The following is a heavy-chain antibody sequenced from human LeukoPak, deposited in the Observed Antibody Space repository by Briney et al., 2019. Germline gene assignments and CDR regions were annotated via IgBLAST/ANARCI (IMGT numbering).Heavy chain of an antibody. CDR3: ARGATRRSSGAFDI. V-gene: IGHV3-48*03. Sequence: SGGSLRLSCAASAFTFSSYELNWVRQAPGKGLEWISYISSSGSIINYADSVKGRFTISRDNAKNSLYLQMNSLRAEDTAVYYCARGATRRSSGAFDIWGQGTMVTVSS. CDR2: ISSSGSII. D-gene: IGHD6-6*01. CDR1: AFTFSSYE. J-gene: IGHJ3*02.